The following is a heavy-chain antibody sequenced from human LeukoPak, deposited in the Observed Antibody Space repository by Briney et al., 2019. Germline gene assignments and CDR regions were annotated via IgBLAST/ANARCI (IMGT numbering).Heavy chain of an antibody. D-gene: IGHD5-12*01. J-gene: IGHJ6*03. Sequence: SETLSLTCAVYGGSFSGYYWSWIRQPPGKGLEWIGEINHSGSTNYNPSLKSRVTISVDTSKNQFSLKLSSVTAADTAVYYCARLDSGYDSNYYYYMDVWGKGTTVTVSS. CDR3: ARLDSGYDSNYYYYMDV. CDR1: GGSFSGYY. CDR2: INHSGST. V-gene: IGHV4-34*01.